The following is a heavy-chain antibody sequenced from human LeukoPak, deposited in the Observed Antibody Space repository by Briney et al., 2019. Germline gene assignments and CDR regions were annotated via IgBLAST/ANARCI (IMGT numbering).Heavy chain of an antibody. D-gene: IGHD6-13*01. CDR1: GYTFTGYY. J-gene: IGHJ5*02. Sequence: ASVTVSCKASGYTFTGYYMHWVRQAPGQGLEWMGWINPNSGGTNYAQKFQGWVTMTRDTSISTAYMELSRLRSDDTAVYYCARDSGTGAAAGTEWWFDPWGQGTLVTVSS. CDR3: ARDSGTGAAAGTEWWFDP. V-gene: IGHV1-2*04. CDR2: INPNSGGT.